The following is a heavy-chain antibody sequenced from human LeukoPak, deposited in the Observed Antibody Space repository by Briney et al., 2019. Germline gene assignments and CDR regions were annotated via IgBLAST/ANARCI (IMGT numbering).Heavy chain of an antibody. Sequence: GGALRLSRAASGFIFSSYLMHWVRQAPGKGLEWVAVIKYDGTNKFYVDSVKGRFTIYRQSYKNALYLKVNGQSAEDTAVFYCESSVGEYYAPLGYWGQGTLVTVSS. CDR3: ESSVGEYYAPLGY. J-gene: IGHJ4*02. D-gene: IGHD2/OR15-2a*01. CDR2: IKYDGTNK. CDR1: GFIFSSYL. V-gene: IGHV3-30*04.